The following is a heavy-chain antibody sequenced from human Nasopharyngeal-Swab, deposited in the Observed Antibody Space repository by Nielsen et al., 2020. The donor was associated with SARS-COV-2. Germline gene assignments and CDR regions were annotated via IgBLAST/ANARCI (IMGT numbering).Heavy chain of an antibody. Sequence: ASVKVSCKASGYTFTSYAMHWVRQAPGQRFEWMGWINAGNGNTKYSQKFQGRVTITRDTSASTAYMELSSLRSEDTAVYYCARSGVITFGGVYYFDYWGQGTLVTVSS. CDR3: ARSGVITFGGVYYFDY. D-gene: IGHD3-16*01. V-gene: IGHV1-3*01. J-gene: IGHJ4*02. CDR1: GYTFTSYA. CDR2: INAGNGNT.